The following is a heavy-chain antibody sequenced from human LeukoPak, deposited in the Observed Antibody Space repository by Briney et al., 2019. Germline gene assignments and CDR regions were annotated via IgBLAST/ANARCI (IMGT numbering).Heavy chain of an antibody. CDR2: IKSDGSST. D-gene: IGHD2-8*01. Sequence: GGSLRLSCAASGFSFSSYWLNWVRQAPGKGLVWVSHIKSDGSSTSYADSVKGRFTISRDNAKNPLYLQMNSLRVEDAAVYYCATVGGVSGRAFDMWGQGTVVTVSS. CDR3: ATVGGVSGRAFDM. CDR1: GFSFSSYW. J-gene: IGHJ3*02. V-gene: IGHV3-74*01.